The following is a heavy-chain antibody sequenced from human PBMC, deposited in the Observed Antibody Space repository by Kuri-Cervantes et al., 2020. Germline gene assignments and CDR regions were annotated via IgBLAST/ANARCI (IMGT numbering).Heavy chain of an antibody. V-gene: IGHV3-7*03. D-gene: IGHD3-22*01. CDR2: VKQDGSEK. CDR3: AKERGKYYDSTDRYYFFDY. CDR1: GFTFSSYW. Sequence: GESLKISCAASGFTFSSYWMSWVRQAPGKGLEWVANVKQDGSEKYYVDSVKGRFTISRDNARSSLYLQMNSLRPEDTALYYCAKERGKYYDSTDRYYFFDYWGQGTLVTVSS. J-gene: IGHJ4*02.